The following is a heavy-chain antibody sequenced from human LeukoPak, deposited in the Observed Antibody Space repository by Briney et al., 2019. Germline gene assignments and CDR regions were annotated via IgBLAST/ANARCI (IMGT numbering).Heavy chain of an antibody. J-gene: IGHJ6*03. CDR1: GGTFSSYA. V-gene: IGHV1-18*01. D-gene: IGHD6-13*01. CDR3: ARERRYSSSWYYYYYYYMDV. Sequence: VASVKVSCKASGGTFSSYAISWVRQAPGQGLEWMGWISAYNGNTNYAQKLQGRVTMTTDTSTSTAYMELRSLRSDDTAVYYCARERRYSSSWYYYYYYYMDVWGKGTTVTVSS. CDR2: ISAYNGNT.